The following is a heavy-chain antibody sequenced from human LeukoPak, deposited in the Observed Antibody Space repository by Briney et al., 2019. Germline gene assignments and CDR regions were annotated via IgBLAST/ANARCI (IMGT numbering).Heavy chain of an antibody. V-gene: IGHV4-39*01. CDR2: IYYSGST. CDR1: GGSISSSSYY. D-gene: IGHD2-2*01. Sequence: KPSETLSLTCTVSGGSISSSSYYWGWIRQPPGKGLEWIGSIYYSGSTYYNPSLKSRVTISVDTSKNQFSLKLSSVTAADTAVYYCARRRGYCSSASCSYYFDYWGQGTLVTVS. J-gene: IGHJ4*02. CDR3: ARRRGYCSSASCSYYFDY.